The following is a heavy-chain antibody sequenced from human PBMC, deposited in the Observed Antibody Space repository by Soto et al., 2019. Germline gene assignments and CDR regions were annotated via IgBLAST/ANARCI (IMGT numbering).Heavy chain of an antibody. V-gene: IGHV4-34*01. D-gene: IGHD4-17*01. CDR2: INHSGST. CDR3: ARGHDGDYYYYYYFMGV. J-gene: IGHJ6*03. CDR1: GGSFSGYY. Sequence: PSETLSLTCSVYGGSFSGYYWSWIRQPPGKGLEWIGEINHSGSTNYNPSLKSRVTISVDTSKNQFSLKLSSVTAADTAVYYCARGHDGDYYYYYYFMGVWGKGTTVTVAS.